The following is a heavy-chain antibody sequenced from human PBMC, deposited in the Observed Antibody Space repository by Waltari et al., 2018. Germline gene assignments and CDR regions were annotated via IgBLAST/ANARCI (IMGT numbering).Heavy chain of an antibody. J-gene: IGHJ6*03. Sequence: EVQLVESGGVVVQPGGSLRLSCAASGFTFDDSNMHWVRQAPGKGLEWVSLISWDGGSTYYADSVKGRFTISRDNSKNSLYLQMNSLRTEDTALYYCAKDPLWLALSGYMDVWGKGTTVTISS. CDR1: GFTFDDSN. V-gene: IGHV3-43*01. CDR2: ISWDGGST. D-gene: IGHD6-19*01. CDR3: AKDPLWLALSGYMDV.